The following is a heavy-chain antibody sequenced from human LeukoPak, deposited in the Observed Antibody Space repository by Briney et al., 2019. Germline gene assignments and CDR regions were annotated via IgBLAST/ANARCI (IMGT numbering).Heavy chain of an antibody. Sequence: SGGSLRLSCAASGFTFSSYGMHWVRQAPGKGLEWVAVISYDGSNKYYADSVKGRFTISRDNSKNTLYLQMNSLRAEDTAVYYCAKAPRWEPRQIDYWGQGTLVTVSS. CDR3: AKAPRWEPRQIDY. CDR1: GFTFSSYG. D-gene: IGHD1-26*01. CDR2: ISYDGSNK. J-gene: IGHJ4*02. V-gene: IGHV3-30*18.